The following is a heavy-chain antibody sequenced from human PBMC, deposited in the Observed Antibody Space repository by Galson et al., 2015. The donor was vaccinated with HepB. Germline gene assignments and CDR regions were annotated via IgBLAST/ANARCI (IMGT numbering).Heavy chain of an antibody. CDR3: ARSAGIVVVPADDDAFDI. Sequence: VSCKASGGTFSSYAISWVRQAPGQGLEWMGGIIPIFGTANYAQKFQGRVTITADESTSTAYMELSSLRSEDTAVYYCARSAGIVVVPADDDAFDIWGQGTMVTVSS. V-gene: IGHV1-69*01. J-gene: IGHJ3*02. CDR1: GGTFSSYA. CDR2: IIPIFGTA. D-gene: IGHD2-2*01.